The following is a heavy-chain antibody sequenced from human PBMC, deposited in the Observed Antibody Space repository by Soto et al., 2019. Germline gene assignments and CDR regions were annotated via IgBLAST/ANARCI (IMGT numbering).Heavy chain of an antibody. CDR1: GFTFSYG. J-gene: IGHJ4*02. Sequence: VQLLESGGGLIQPGGSLRLSCAASGFTFSYGIHWLRQAPGKGLEWVAYISYASSNKFYGDSVRGRFTISRDTSKNPEFLQMNSLRAEDTAVYYCAKRVIGYCSGNTCDDYWGQGTLVAVAS. CDR2: ISYASSNK. CDR3: AKRVIGYCSGNTCDDY. V-gene: IGHV3-30*18. D-gene: IGHD2-15*01.